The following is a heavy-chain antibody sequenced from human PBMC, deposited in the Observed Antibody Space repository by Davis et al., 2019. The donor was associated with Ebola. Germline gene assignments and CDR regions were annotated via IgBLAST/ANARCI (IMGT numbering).Heavy chain of an antibody. V-gene: IGHV3-13*01. CDR1: GFTFSDYE. D-gene: IGHD4-17*01. J-gene: IGHJ6*04. CDR2: IGTTGRT. Sequence: GESLKISCAASGFTFSDYEIHWVRQVTGKRLEWVSVIGTTGRTAYADSVKGRFTISRENAKNSSYLQMNSLRAADTAVYYCARGDYDVDVLIYYYYGMDVWGKGTTVTVSS. CDR3: ARGDYDVDVLIYYYYGMDV.